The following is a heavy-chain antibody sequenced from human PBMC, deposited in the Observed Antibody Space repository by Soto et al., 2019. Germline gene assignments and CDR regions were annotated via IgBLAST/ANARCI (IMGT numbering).Heavy chain of an antibody. CDR2: FSSGGGGT. V-gene: IGHV3-23*01. Sequence: GGSLRLSCTASGFTFSNYAMSWVRQAPGKGLEWVSTFSSGGGGTYYADSVKGRFTISRDNSKNSLSLQMNSLRAEDTAVYYCTNANRYCSGANCFTFDYWGLGTLVTVSS. J-gene: IGHJ4*02. CDR3: TNANRYCSGANCFTFDY. CDR1: GFTFSNYA. D-gene: IGHD2-15*01.